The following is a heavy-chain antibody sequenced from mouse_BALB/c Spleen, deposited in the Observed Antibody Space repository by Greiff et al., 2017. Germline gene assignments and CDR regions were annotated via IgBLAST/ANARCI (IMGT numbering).Heavy chain of an antibody. Sequence: VQLQQPGAELVKPGASVKLSCKASGYTFTSYWMYWVKQRPGQGLEWIGEINPSNGRTNYNEKFKSKATLTVDKSSSTAYMQLSSLTSEDSAVYYCARRTTVGSYYAMDYWGQGTSVTVSS. D-gene: IGHD1-1*01. CDR1: GYTFTSYW. CDR3: ARRTTVGSYYAMDY. CDR2: INPSNGRT. V-gene: IGHV1S81*02. J-gene: IGHJ4*01.